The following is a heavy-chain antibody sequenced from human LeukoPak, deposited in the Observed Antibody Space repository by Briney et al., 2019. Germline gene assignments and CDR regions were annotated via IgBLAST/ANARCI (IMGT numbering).Heavy chain of an antibody. CDR1: GGSFSGYY. Sequence: PSETLFLTCAVYGGSFSGYYWSWIRQPPGKGLEWIGEINHSGSTNYNPSLKSRLTLSVDTSKNQFSLKLGSVTAADTAVYYCASTYGDSGYYFDYWGQGTLVTVSS. V-gene: IGHV4-34*01. J-gene: IGHJ4*02. D-gene: IGHD4-17*01. CDR3: ASTYGDSGYYFDY. CDR2: INHSGST.